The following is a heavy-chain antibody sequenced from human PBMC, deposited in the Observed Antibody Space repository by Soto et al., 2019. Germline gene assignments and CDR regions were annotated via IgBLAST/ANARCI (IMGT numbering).Heavy chain of an antibody. J-gene: IGHJ4*02. V-gene: IGHV4-39*01. CDR1: GGSISSSSYY. CDR3: ARQVGGYYGSGRFFDY. CDR2: IYYSGST. D-gene: IGHD3-10*01. Sequence: QLQLQESGPGLVKPSETLSLTCTVSGGSISSSSYYWGWIRQPPGKGLEWIGSIYYSGSTYYNPSLKSRVTISVETSKNQFSLKLSSVTAADTAVYYCARQVGGYYGSGRFFDYWGQGTLVTVSS.